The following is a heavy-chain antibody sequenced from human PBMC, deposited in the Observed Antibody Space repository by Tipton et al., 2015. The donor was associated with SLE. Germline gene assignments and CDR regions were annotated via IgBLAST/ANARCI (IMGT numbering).Heavy chain of an antibody. Sequence: SLRLSCAASGFTFSSYGMHWVRQAPGKGLEWVAFIRYDGSNKYYADSVKGRFTISRDNSKNTLYLQMNSLRAEDTAVYYCAKEDSSGYYPDYWGQGTLVTVSS. D-gene: IGHD3-22*01. CDR3: AKEDSSGYYPDY. CDR1: GFTFSSYG. CDR2: IRYDGSNK. V-gene: IGHV3-30*02. J-gene: IGHJ4*02.